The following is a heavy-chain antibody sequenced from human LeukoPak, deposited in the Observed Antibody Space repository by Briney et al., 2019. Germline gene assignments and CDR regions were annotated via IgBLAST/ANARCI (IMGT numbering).Heavy chain of an antibody. V-gene: IGHV3-33*01. CDR1: GFTFSSYG. J-gene: IGHJ4*02. CDR3: ARAPYSSSSGSGDY. D-gene: IGHD6-13*01. CDR2: IWYDGRYN. Sequence: PGKSLRLSCAASGFTFSSYGMHWVRQAPGKGPEWVAVIWYDGRYNHYADSVKGRFTISRDNARYTLFLQMNSLRAEDTAVYYCARAPYSSSSGSGDYWGQGTLVTVSS.